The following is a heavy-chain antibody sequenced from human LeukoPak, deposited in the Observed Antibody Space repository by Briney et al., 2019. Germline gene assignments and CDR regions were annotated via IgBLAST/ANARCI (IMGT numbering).Heavy chain of an antibody. V-gene: IGHV3-11*03. J-gene: IGHJ4*02. CDR3: ARSGSGYDVSWDY. D-gene: IGHD5-12*01. Sequence: GRFTISRDNAKNSLYLQMKSLRAEDTAVYYCARSGSGYDVSWDYWGQGTLVTVSS.